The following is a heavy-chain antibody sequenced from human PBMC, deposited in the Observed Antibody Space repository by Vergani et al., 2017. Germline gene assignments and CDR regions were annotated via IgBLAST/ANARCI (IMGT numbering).Heavy chain of an antibody. CDR2: ISYDGSNK. V-gene: IGHV3-30-3*01. CDR1: GFPFSSYA. Sequence: VQLVESGGGVVQPGRSLRLSCAASGFPFSSYAMHWVRQAPGKGLEWVAVISYDGSNKYYADSVKGRFTISRNNSKNTLYLQMNSLRAEDTAVYYCARDRYYVSGSLDYYYYYMDVWGEGTTVTVSS. CDR3: ARDRYYVSGSLDYYYYYMDV. J-gene: IGHJ6*03. D-gene: IGHD3-10*01.